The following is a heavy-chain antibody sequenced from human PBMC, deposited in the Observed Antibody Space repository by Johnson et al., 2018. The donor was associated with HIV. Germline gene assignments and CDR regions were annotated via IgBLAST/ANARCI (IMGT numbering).Heavy chain of an antibody. CDR3: ARDQPTGAFDI. Sequence: VQLVESGGGVVQPGRSLRLSCAASGFTFDDYAMHWVRQAPGKGLEWVSGISWNSGSIGYADSVKGRFTISRDNAKNSLFLQMNRLKAGDTAVYYCARDQPTGAFDIWGLGTIVTVAS. CDR2: ISWNSGSI. D-gene: IGHD4-17*01. J-gene: IGHJ3*02. V-gene: IGHV3-9*01. CDR1: GFTFDDYA.